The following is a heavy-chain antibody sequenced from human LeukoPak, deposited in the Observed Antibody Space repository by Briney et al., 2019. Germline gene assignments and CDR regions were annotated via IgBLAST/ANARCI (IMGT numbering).Heavy chain of an antibody. D-gene: IGHD1-14*01. CDR2: INPNSGGT. J-gene: IGHJ5*02. V-gene: IGHV1-2*04. CDR3: ARGMAYKNWFDP. CDR1: GYTFTGYY. Sequence: VKVSCKXSGYTFTGYYMHWVRQAPGQGLEWMGWINPNSGGTNYAQKFQGWVTMTRDTSISTAYMELSRLRSDDTAVYYCARGMAYKNWFDPWGQGTLVTVSS.